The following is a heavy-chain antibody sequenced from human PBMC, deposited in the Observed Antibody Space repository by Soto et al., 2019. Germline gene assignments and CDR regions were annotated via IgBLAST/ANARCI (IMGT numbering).Heavy chain of an antibody. D-gene: IGHD4-17*01. J-gene: IGHJ6*02. V-gene: IGHV4-30-4*01. CDR1: GGSISSTDYY. CDR2: IYYSGTT. CDR3: TRVGKGGDYYYFGMDV. Sequence: SEPLSLTCTVSGGSISSTDYYWSWIRQPPGKGLEWIAYIYYSGTTYYNTSLKSRVTISVDTSKNQFSLKVTSVTAADTAVYYCTRVGKGGDYYYFGMDVWGQGTTVTVSS.